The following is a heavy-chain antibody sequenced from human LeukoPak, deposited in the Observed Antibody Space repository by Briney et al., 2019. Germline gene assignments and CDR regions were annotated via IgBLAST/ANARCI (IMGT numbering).Heavy chain of an antibody. D-gene: IGHD3-10*01. Sequence: ASVKVSCKVSGYTLSEVSMHWVRQAPGKGFEGMGGFDPEDGKKIYAEEFQGRVTMTEDTSTDTAYMELRSLRSDDTAVYYCARDRVDYYGSGSYPAVVWFDPWGQGTLVTVSS. CDR1: GYTLSEVS. V-gene: IGHV1-24*01. CDR3: ARDRVDYYGSGSYPAVVWFDP. CDR2: FDPEDGKK. J-gene: IGHJ5*02.